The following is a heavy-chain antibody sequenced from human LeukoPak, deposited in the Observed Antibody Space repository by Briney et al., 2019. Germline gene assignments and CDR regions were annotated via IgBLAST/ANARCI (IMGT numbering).Heavy chain of an antibody. CDR2: ISTNDGHA. CDR3: ARAPSGITSGPGDH. J-gene: IGHJ4*02. V-gene: IGHV1-18*01. D-gene: IGHD1-14*01. Sequence: ASVKVSCKASGGTFSSYAISWVRQAPGQGLEWMGWISTNDGHANYAQKLQGRVTLTTDTSTVTAYMELRSLRSDDTAVYYCARAPSGITSGPGDHWGQGTLVTGSS. CDR1: GGTFSSYA.